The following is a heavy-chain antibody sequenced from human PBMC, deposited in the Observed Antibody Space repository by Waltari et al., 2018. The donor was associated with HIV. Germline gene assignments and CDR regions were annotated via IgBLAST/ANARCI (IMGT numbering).Heavy chain of an antibody. V-gene: IGHV2-5*01. CDR2: IYVNDAK. D-gene: IGHD2-2*01. Sequence: IILKESGLTLLKPTQTLTLTCTFSGFSLSTSGVGVGWFRQPPGKALEWLELIYVNDAKRYSPSMKRSVTVTKNTSKNQVVLTMTNMDPVETATYYCAHIDCSSTSCYDYYYGMDVWGQGTTVTVSS. CDR3: AHIDCSSTSCYDYYYGMDV. J-gene: IGHJ6*02. CDR1: GFSLSTSGVG.